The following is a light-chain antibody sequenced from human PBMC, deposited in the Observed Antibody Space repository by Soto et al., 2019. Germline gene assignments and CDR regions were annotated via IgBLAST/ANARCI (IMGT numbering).Light chain of an antibody. CDR2: EDS. CDR3: SSFTSSSTYVI. Sequence: QSALTQPASVSGSPGQSITISCTGTSSDVGGYKYVSWYQQHPGKAPKLMIYEDSNRPSGVSNRFSGSKSGNTASLTISGLQADDEADYYCSSFTSSSTYVIFGGGTKLTVL. V-gene: IGLV2-14*01. CDR1: SSDVGGYKY. J-gene: IGLJ2*01.